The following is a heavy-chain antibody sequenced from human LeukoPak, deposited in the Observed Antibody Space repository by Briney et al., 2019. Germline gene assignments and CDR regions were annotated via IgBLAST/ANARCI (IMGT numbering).Heavy chain of an antibody. Sequence: SETLSLTCTVSGYSISSGYYWGWIRQPPGKGLEWIGSIYHSGSTYYNPSLKSRVTISVDTSKNQFSLKLSSVTAADTAVYYCARDMVRGVPVDYWGQGTLVTVSS. V-gene: IGHV4-38-2*02. CDR2: IYHSGST. J-gene: IGHJ4*02. CDR1: GYSISSGYY. CDR3: ARDMVRGVPVDY. D-gene: IGHD3-10*01.